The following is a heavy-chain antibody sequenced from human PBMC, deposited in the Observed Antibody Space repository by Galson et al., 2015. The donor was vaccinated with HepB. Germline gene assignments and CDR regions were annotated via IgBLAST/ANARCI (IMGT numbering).Heavy chain of an antibody. CDR1: GFTFSSYG. D-gene: IGHD3-16*02. Sequence: SLRLSCAASGFTFSSYGMNWVRQAPGKGLEWVSYISSSSSTIYYADSVKGRFTISRDNAKNSLYLQMNSLRDEDTAVYYCARGQADYVWGSYRQRKPYYFDYWGQGTLVTVSS. CDR3: ARGQADYVWGSYRQRKPYYFDY. J-gene: IGHJ4*02. V-gene: IGHV3-48*02. CDR2: ISSSSSTI.